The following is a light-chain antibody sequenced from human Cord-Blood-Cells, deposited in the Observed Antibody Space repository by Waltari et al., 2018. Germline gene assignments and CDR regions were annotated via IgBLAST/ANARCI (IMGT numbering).Light chain of an antibody. V-gene: IGLV2-8*01. CDR3: SSYAGSNNFDV. Sequence: QSALTQPASVSGSPGQSITISCTGTSSDVGSYNLVSWSQQRPGKAPKLMIYEVSKRPSGVPDRFSGSKSGNTASLTVSGLQAEDEADYYCSSYAGSNNFDVFGTGTKVTVL. CDR1: SSDVGSYNL. J-gene: IGLJ1*01. CDR2: EVS.